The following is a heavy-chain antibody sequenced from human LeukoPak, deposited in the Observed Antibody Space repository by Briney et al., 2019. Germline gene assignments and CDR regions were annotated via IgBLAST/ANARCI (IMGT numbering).Heavy chain of an antibody. D-gene: IGHD6-19*01. CDR3: AREGIAVAGTVAFDI. CDR2: ISSSSSYI. V-gene: IGHV3-21*01. Sequence: GGSLRLSCAASGLTFSSYSMNWVRQAPGKGLEWVSDISSSSSYIYYADSVKGRFTISRDNAKNSLYLQMNSLRAEDTAVYYCAREGIAVAGTVAFDIWGQGTMVTFSS. J-gene: IGHJ3*02. CDR1: GLTFSSYS.